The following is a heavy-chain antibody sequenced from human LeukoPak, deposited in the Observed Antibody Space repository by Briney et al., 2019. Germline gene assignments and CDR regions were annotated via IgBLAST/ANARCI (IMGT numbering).Heavy chain of an antibody. V-gene: IGHV3-30-3*01. CDR2: ISYDGSNK. CDR3: ARGSGYYYDSSGYYPVHDY. D-gene: IGHD3-22*01. J-gene: IGHJ4*02. Sequence: GGSLRLSCAASGFTFSSYAMSWVRQAPGKGLEWVAVISYDGSNKYYADSVKGRFTISRDNSKNTLYLQMNSLRAEDTAVYYCARGSGYYYDSSGYYPVHDYWGQGTVVTVSS. CDR1: GFTFSSYA.